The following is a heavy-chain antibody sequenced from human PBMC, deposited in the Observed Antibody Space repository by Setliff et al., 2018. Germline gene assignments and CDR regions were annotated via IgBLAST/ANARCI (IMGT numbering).Heavy chain of an antibody. CDR3: ARSYNFWSGPALDV. D-gene: IGHD3-3*01. J-gene: IGHJ6*03. CDR1: GFTFSNYA. CDR2: ITSSGRDT. Sequence: GGSLRLSCATSGFTFSNYAMGWVRQAPGKGLEWVSVITSSGRDTYYTDSVKGRFTISRDNSQNSLYLQMNSLRAEDTAVYYCARSYNFWSGPALDVWGKGTTVTVS. V-gene: IGHV3-23*01.